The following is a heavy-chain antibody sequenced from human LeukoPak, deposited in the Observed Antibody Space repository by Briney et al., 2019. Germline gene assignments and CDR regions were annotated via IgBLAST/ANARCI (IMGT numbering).Heavy chain of an antibody. CDR1: GVSITSNY. CDR2: THHSGAT. Sequence: SETLSLTCSVSGVSITSNYWSWIRQPPGKGLEWLGYTHHSGATSYNPSLKSRSTMSPDTSNNQFSLKLSSVTAADTAVYYCARSSGHSYGDFDYWGQGNLVTVSS. V-gene: IGHV4-59*01. J-gene: IGHJ4*02. CDR3: ARSSGHSYGDFDY. D-gene: IGHD5-18*01.